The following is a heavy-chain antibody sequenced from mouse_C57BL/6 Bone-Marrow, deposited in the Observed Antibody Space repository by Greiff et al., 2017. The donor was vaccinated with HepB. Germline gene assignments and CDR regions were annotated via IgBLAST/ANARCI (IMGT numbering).Heavy chain of an antibody. Sequence: EVQLQQSGPGLVKPSQSLSLTCSVTGYSITSGYYWNWIRQFPGNKLEWMGYISYDGSNNYNPSLKNRISITRDTSKNQFFLKLNSVTTEDTATYYCAKIYYDYEGGYYAMDYWGQGTSVTVSS. CDR2: ISYDGSN. J-gene: IGHJ4*01. V-gene: IGHV3-6*01. CDR3: AKIYYDYEGGYYAMDY. CDR1: GYSITSGYY. D-gene: IGHD2-4*01.